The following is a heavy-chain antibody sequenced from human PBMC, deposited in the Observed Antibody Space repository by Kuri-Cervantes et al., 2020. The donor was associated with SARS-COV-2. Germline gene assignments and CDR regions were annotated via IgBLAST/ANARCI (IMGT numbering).Heavy chain of an antibody. J-gene: IGHJ4*02. Sequence: GESLKISCAASGFTLSSDWMTWVRQAPGKGLEWVSAISGSGASTYYADSVKGRFTISRDNSKNTLYLQMNSLRADDTAVYFCAKGIAVAGTGKGSDYWGQGTLVTVSS. V-gene: IGHV3-23*01. CDR3: AKGIAVAGTGKGSDY. CDR1: GFTLSSDW. CDR2: ISGSGAST. D-gene: IGHD6-19*01.